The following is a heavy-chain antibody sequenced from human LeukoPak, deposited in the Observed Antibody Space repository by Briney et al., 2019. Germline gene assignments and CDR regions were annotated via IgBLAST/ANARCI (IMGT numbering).Heavy chain of an antibody. CDR3: ARFDCSSITCYSKYFDY. D-gene: IGHD2-2*01. Sequence: GGSLRLSCAASGFTLSNYGMHWVRQAPGKGLEWVAVIWYDGSNKYYADSVKGRFTISRDNSKNTLYLQMNSLRVEDTAMYYCARFDCSSITCYSKYFDYWGQGTLVTVSS. CDR1: GFTLSNYG. V-gene: IGHV3-33*01. J-gene: IGHJ4*02. CDR2: IWYDGSNK.